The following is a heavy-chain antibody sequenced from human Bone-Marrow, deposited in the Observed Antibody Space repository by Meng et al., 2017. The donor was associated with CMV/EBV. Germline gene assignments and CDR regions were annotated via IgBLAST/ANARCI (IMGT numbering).Heavy chain of an antibody. Sequence: GESLKISCAASGFTFSDYYMSWIRQAPGKGLEWVSYISSSGSTIYYADSVKGRFTISRDNAKKSQYLQMNRLRAEDTAVYCCASLKYYYDSSGYHPPEDWGQGTLVTVAS. V-gene: IGHV3-11*01. CDR1: GFTFSDYY. CDR2: ISSSGSTI. CDR3: ASLKYYYDSSGYHPPED. D-gene: IGHD3-22*01. J-gene: IGHJ4*02.